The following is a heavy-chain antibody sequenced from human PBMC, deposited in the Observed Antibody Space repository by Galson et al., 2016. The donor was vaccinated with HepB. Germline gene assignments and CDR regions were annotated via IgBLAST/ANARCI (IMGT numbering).Heavy chain of an antibody. D-gene: IGHD3-22*01. V-gene: IGHV1-18*01. Sequence: SVKVSCKASGYTFTTCGITWVRQAPGQGLEWMGRISAYNGNTNYAQKLQGRVTMTTDTSTSTAYMELRSLRSDDTAVYFCARADYYVSSGYFGAFDIWGQGKMVTVSS. CDR2: ISAYNGNT. J-gene: IGHJ3*02. CDR3: ARADYYVSSGYFGAFDI. CDR1: GYTFTTCG.